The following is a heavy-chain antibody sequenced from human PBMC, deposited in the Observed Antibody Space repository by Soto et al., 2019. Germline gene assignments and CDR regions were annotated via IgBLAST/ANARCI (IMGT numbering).Heavy chain of an antibody. Sequence: GESLKISCKGSGYSFTSYRISWVRQMPGKGLEWMGRIDPSDSYTNYSPSFQGHVTISADKSISTAYLQWSSLKASDTAMYYCARLACSSTSCYTPGVYYYYGMDVWGQGTTVTVSS. J-gene: IGHJ6*02. CDR2: IDPSDSYT. CDR3: ARLACSSTSCYTPGVYYYYGMDV. V-gene: IGHV5-10-1*01. CDR1: GYSFTSYR. D-gene: IGHD2-2*02.